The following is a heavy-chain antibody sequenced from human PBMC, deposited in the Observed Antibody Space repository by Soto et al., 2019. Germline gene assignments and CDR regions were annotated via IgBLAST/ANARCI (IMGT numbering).Heavy chain of an antibody. CDR2: ISSSSSTI. Sequence: EVQLVESGGGLVQPGGSLRLSCAASGFTFSSYSMNWVRQAPGKGLEWVSYISSSSSTIYYADSVKGRFTISRDNAKNSLDLQMYSLRADDTAVYYCARVILAVGDYYYYYMDVWGKGTTVTVSS. CDR1: GFTFSSYS. J-gene: IGHJ6*03. CDR3: ARVILAVGDYYYYYMDV. D-gene: IGHD6-19*01. V-gene: IGHV3-48*01.